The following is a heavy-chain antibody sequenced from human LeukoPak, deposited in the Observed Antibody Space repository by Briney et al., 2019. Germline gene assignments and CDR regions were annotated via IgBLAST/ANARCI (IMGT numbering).Heavy chain of an antibody. CDR1: GFTFSTYE. CDR3: ARVSREDGSGTYYNDY. D-gene: IGHD3-10*01. Sequence: GGPLRLSCAASGFTFSTYEMTWFRQAPGKGLEWAAYIRTGGTICYADSVKGRFTISRDNAKNSVFLQMNSLRVEDTAVYYCARVSREDGSGTYYNDYWGQGTPTTVSS. CDR2: IRTGGTI. V-gene: IGHV3-48*03. J-gene: IGHJ4*02.